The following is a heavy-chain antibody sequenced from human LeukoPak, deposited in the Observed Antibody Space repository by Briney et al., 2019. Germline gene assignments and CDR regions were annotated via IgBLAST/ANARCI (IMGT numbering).Heavy chain of an antibody. J-gene: IGHJ4*02. CDR2: ISYDGSNK. V-gene: IGHV3-30-3*01. CDR1: GFTFSSYA. Sequence: GGSLRLSCAASGFTFSSYAMHWVRQAPGKGLEWVAVISYDGSNKYYADSVKGRFTISRDNSKNTLYLQMNSLRAEDTAVYFCAREDGYCSGGNCYSYFDSWGQGTLVTVSS. D-gene: IGHD2-15*01. CDR3: AREDGYCSGGNCYSYFDS.